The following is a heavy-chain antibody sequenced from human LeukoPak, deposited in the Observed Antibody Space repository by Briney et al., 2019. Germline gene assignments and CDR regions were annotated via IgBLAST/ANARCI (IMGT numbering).Heavy chain of an antibody. D-gene: IGHD3-10*01. CDR2: IYTSESA. V-gene: IGHV4-61*02. CDR1: GGSISSSNYY. Sequence: SETLSLTCSVSGGSISSSNYYWSWIRQPAGKGLEWIGRIYTSESANYNPSLKSRVTISVDTSRNQFSLKLSSVTAADTAVYYCARGLWFGDENPPYFDYWGQGILVTVSS. CDR3: ARGLWFGDENPPYFDY. J-gene: IGHJ4*02.